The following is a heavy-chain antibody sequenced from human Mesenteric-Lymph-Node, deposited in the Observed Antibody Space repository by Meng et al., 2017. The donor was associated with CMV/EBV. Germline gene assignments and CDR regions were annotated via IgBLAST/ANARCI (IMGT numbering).Heavy chain of an antibody. CDR1: GFTFSSYA. CDR2: ISGSGGST. D-gene: IGHD3-3*01. V-gene: IGHV3-23*01. CDR3: AKDRRWLLSPSYSYFDY. Sequence: GESLKISCAASGFTFSSYAMSWVRQAPGKGLEWVSAISGSGGSTYYADSVKGRFTISRDNSKNTLYLQMNSLRAEDTAVYYCAKDRRWLLSPSYSYFDYWGQGTLVTVSS. J-gene: IGHJ4*02.